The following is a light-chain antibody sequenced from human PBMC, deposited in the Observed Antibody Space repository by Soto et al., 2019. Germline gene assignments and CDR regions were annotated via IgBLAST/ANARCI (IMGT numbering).Light chain of an antibody. CDR3: QQHNNWPRA. CDR2: DAS. J-gene: IGKJ2*01. Sequence: EIVLTQSPATLSLSPGETATLSCRASQSVSSYLAWYQQKPGQAPRLLIYDASNRATGIPARFSGSGSGTDFTLTISSLEPEDFAVYYCQQHNNWPRAFGQGTKLEIK. V-gene: IGKV3-11*01. CDR1: QSVSSY.